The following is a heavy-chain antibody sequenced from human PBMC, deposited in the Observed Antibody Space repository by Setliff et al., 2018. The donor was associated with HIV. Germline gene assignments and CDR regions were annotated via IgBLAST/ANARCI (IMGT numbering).Heavy chain of an antibody. CDR3: ARGRIYDSSGYGDYYYYMDV. V-gene: IGHV1-69*13. Sequence: SVKVSCKASGGTFSSYPISWVRQAPGQGLEWMGGIIPIFGTTHYAQKFQGRVTVTADESTSTAYMQLSSLRSDDTAVYYCARGRIYDSSGYGDYYYYMDVWGKGTTVTVSS. D-gene: IGHD3-22*01. CDR1: GGTFSSYP. CDR2: IIPIFGTT. J-gene: IGHJ6*03.